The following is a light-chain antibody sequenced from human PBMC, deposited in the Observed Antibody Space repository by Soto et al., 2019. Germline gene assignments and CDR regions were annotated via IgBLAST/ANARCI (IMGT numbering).Light chain of an antibody. CDR2: AAS. Sequence: DIPMTQSPSSLSASVGDRVTITCRASQSISNYLNWYQHKAGKAPKVLIYAASSLQRGVPSRFSGSGSGTDFTLTISSLQPEDFATYYCLQDYNYPLTFGGGTKVEIK. V-gene: IGKV1-39*01. CDR3: LQDYNYPLT. CDR1: QSISNY. J-gene: IGKJ4*01.